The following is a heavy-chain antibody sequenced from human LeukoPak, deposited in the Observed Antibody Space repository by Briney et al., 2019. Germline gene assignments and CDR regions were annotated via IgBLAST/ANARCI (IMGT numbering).Heavy chain of an antibody. CDR2: ISAYNGNT. J-gene: IGHJ3*02. Sequence: AVHLPSTASVTDFTSWGSSWERQAPGQGLGRMGWISAYNGNTNYAQKLQGRVTMTTDTSTSTAYMELRSLRSDDTAVYYCAAAPYYYDSSGYYGDAFDIWGQGTMVTVSS. D-gene: IGHD3-22*01. CDR3: AAAPYYYDSSGYYGDAFDI. V-gene: IGHV1-18*01. CDR1: VTDFTSWG.